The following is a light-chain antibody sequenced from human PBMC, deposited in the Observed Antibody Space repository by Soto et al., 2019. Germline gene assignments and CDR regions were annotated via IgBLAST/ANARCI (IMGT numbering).Light chain of an antibody. CDR1: SGDVGGYNY. CDR2: DVS. V-gene: IGLV2-14*01. Sequence: QSALTQPASVSGSPGQSITISCTGTSGDVGGYNYVSWYQQHPGKAPKLLIYDVSNRPSGVSNRFSGSKSGNTASLTISGLQAEDEADYYCSSYTSSSSVVFGTGTKLTVL. CDR3: SSYTSSSSVV. J-gene: IGLJ1*01.